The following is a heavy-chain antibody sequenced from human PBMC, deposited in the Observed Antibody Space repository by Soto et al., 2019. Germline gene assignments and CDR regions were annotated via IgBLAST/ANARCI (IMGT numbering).Heavy chain of an antibody. CDR3: ARGPVGGYYDSSGYLTNFDY. CDR2: INPSGGST. CDR1: GYTFTSYY. J-gene: IGHJ4*01. Sequence: ASVKVSCKASGYTFTSYYMHWVRQAPGQGLEWMGIINPSGGSTSYAQKFRGRVTMTRDTSTSTVYMELSSLRSEDTAVYYCARGPVGGYYDSSGYLTNFDYWGQ. D-gene: IGHD3-22*01. V-gene: IGHV1-46*03.